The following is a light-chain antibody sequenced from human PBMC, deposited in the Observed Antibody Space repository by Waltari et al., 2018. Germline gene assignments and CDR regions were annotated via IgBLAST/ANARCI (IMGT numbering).Light chain of an antibody. CDR2: DAS. Sequence: EIVLTQSPATLSLSPGERATLSCRASQRVSSYLAWYQQKPGQAPRLLIYDASNRATGIPARFSGSGSETDFTLTITTLEPEDFAVYYCQQRSNWPSFTFGPGTKVDMK. V-gene: IGKV3-11*01. J-gene: IGKJ3*01. CDR1: QRVSSY. CDR3: QQRSNWPSFT.